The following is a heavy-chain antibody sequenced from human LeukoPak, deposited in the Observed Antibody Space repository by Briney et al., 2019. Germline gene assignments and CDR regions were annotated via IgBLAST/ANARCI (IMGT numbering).Heavy chain of an antibody. V-gene: IGHV1-69*13. CDR2: IIPIFGTA. CDR1: GYTFTSYA. Sequence: SVKVSCKASGYTFTSYAISWVRQAPGQGLEWMGGIIPIFGTANYAQKFQGRATITADESTSTAYMELSSLRSEDTAVYYCARGNYYDILTGIDPWGQGTLVTVSS. CDR3: ARGNYYDILTGIDP. D-gene: IGHD3-9*01. J-gene: IGHJ5*02.